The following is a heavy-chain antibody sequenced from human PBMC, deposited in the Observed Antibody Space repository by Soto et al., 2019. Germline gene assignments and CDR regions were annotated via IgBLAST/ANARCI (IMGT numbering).Heavy chain of an antibody. CDR2: IYYSGST. Sequence: SVTLSLTCTVSGGSISSYYWSWIRQPPGKGLEWIGYIYYSGSTNYNPSLKSRVTISVDTSKNQFSLKLSSVTAADMAVYYCARQVAYYGSGSYFYFDYWGQGTLVTVSS. J-gene: IGHJ4*02. D-gene: IGHD3-10*01. CDR3: ARQVAYYGSGSYFYFDY. CDR1: GGSISSYY. V-gene: IGHV4-59*08.